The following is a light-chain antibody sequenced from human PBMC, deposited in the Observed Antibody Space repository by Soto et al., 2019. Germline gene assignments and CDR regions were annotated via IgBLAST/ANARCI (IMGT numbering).Light chain of an antibody. CDR3: QQRSNGPT. V-gene: IGKV3-11*01. CDR1: QSVASY. J-gene: IGKJ4*01. Sequence: EIVLTQSPATLSLSPGERATLSCRASQSVASYLAWYQQKPGQAPRLLIYDASTRATGIPARFSGSGSGTDFTLTISSLEAEDFAIYYCQQRSNGPTFGGGTKVEIK. CDR2: DAS.